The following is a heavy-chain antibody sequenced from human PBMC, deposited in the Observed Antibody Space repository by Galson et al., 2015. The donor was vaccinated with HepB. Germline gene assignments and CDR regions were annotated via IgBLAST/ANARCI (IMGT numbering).Heavy chain of an antibody. D-gene: IGHD2-2*03. V-gene: IGHV3-33*01. CDR2: IRYDGSNK. CDR3: ARDWGQTPWISDADAFDI. J-gene: IGHJ3*02. CDR1: GFTFSSYG. Sequence: SLRLSCAASGFTFSSYGMHWVRQAPGKGLEWVAVIRYDGSNKYYADSVKGRFTISRDNSKNTLYLQMNSLRAEDTAVYCCARDWGQTPWISDADAFDIWGQGTMVTVSS.